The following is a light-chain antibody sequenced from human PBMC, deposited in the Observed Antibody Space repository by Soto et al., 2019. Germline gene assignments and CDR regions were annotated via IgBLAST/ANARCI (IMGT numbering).Light chain of an antibody. CDR1: QSIRSW. CDR2: KAS. V-gene: IGKV1-5*03. CDR3: QQYNAYPLT. Sequence: DIQMTQSPSTLSASIGDRVTITCRASQSIRSWLAWYQQKPGKAPKLLIYKASSLESGVPSRFSGSGSGTEFTLSINSLQPDDFATYVCQQYNAYPLTFGGGTKVEIK. J-gene: IGKJ4*01.